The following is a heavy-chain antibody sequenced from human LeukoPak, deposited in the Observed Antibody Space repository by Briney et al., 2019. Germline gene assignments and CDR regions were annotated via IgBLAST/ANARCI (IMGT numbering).Heavy chain of an antibody. CDR1: GGTFSSYA. J-gene: IGHJ6*02. D-gene: IGHD3-9*01. CDR3: ASDTHYDRSHYGMDV. CDR2: IIPIFGTA. V-gene: IGHV1-69*13. Sequence: SVKVSCKASGGTFSSYAISWVRQAPGQGLEWMGGIIPIFGTANYAQRFQGRVTITADESTSTAYMELSSLRSEDTAVYYCASDTHYDRSHYGMDVWGQGTTVTVSS.